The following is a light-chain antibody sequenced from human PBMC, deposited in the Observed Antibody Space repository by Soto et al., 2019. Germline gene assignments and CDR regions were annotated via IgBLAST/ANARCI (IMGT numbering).Light chain of an antibody. J-gene: IGKJ2*01. Sequence: EIVMTQSPATLSVSPGERATLSCRASQSVGSTLVWYQQKPGQAPRLLISGASTRAAGIPARFSGSGSGTEFTLTISSLQSEDFADYYCQQYKSWPPTFGQWTKLEIK. CDR3: QQYKSWPPT. V-gene: IGKV3-15*01. CDR1: QSVGST. CDR2: GAS.